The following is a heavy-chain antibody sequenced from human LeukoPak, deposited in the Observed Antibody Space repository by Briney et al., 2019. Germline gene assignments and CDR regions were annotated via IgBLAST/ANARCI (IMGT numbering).Heavy chain of an antibody. V-gene: IGHV3-33*03. CDR2: IWYDGDTK. Sequence: GGSLRLSCAASGFTFSSFGMHWVRQAPGKGLEWVAVIWYDGDTKYYADSVKGRFTISRDNSNNTLYLQMNSLRAEDTAVYYCARTLKQIYRSGGSCENAFDIWGQGTMVTVSS. CDR3: ARTLKQIYRSGGSCENAFDI. D-gene: IGHD2-15*01. J-gene: IGHJ3*02. CDR1: GFTFSSFG.